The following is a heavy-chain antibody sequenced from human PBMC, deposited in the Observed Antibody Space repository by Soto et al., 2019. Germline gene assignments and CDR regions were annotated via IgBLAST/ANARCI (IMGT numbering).Heavy chain of an antibody. CDR3: ARVPATAIYYFDY. CDR1: GGTFSSYT. CDR2: IIPILGIA. D-gene: IGHD2-2*01. J-gene: IGHJ4*02. Sequence: QVQLVQSGAAVKKPGSSVKVSCKASGGTFSSYTISWVRQAPGQGLEWMGRIIPILGIANYAQKFQGRVTITADKSTSTAYMELSSLRSEDTAVYYCARVPATAIYYFDYWGQGTLVTVSS. V-gene: IGHV1-69*02.